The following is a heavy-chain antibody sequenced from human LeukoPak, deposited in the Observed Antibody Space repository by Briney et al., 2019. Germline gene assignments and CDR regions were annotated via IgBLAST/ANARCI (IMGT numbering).Heavy chain of an antibody. J-gene: IGHJ4*02. D-gene: IGHD4-23*01. Sequence: LGGSLRLSCAASGFTFSSYAVSWVRQAPGKGLEWVSSINNSGGSTYYADSVKGRFAISRDNPKNTLYLQMNSLRAEDTAVYYCAKIGGNVVYWGQGTLVTVSS. V-gene: IGHV3-23*01. CDR2: INNSGGST. CDR3: AKIGGNVVY. CDR1: GFTFSSYA.